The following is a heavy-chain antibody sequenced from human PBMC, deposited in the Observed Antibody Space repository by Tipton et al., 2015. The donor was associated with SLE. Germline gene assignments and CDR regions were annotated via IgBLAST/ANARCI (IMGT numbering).Heavy chain of an antibody. D-gene: IGHD3-3*01. J-gene: IGHJ6*03. CDR1: GGYVSSPYW. CDR3: ARGVDDFWSDRGGYDYYYMDV. Sequence: TLSLTCTVSGGYVSSPYWWTWVRQPPGKTLEWIGEISHGGSTNYYNPSLKGRVTISLDKSKNQFSLKLSSVTAADTAVYYCARGVDDFWSDRGGYDYYYMDVWGKWTTVTVSS. CDR2: ISHGGST. V-gene: IGHV4-4*02.